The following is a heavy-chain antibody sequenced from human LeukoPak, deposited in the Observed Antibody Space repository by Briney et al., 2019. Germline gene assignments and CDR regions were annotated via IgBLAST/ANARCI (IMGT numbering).Heavy chain of an antibody. J-gene: IGHJ4*02. CDR2: INPSGGST. CDR1: EYTFTGYY. D-gene: IGHD3-3*01. Sequence: ASVKVSCKASEYTFTGYYMHWVRQAPGQGLEWMGIINPSGGSTSYAQKFQGRVTMTRDMSTSTVYMELSSLRSEDTAVYYCARGIIPHPTPQDYWGQGTLVTVSS. V-gene: IGHV1-46*01. CDR3: ARGIIPHPTPQDY.